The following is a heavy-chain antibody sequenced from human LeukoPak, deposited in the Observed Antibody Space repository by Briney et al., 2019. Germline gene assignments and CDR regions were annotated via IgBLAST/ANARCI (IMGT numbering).Heavy chain of an antibody. J-gene: IGHJ4*02. CDR2: IYPSGST. CDR3: ARDVLAAPGTFDY. Sequence: SETLSLTCSVSGDSISSGSFYWSWIRQPAGRGLEWIVRIYPSGSTNYNPSLKSRVTISLDTSNNQFSLKLSSVTAADTAVYYCARDVLAAPGTFDYWGQGALVTVSS. D-gene: IGHD6-13*01. CDR1: GDSISSGSFY. V-gene: IGHV4-61*02.